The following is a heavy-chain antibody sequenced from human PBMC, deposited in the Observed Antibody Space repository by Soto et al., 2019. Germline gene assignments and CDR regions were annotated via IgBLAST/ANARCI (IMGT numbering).Heavy chain of an antibody. CDR3: ARATHYDILTAPFDY. Sequence: QLQLQESGSGLVKPSQTLSLTCAVSGGSISSGGYSWSWIRQPPGKGLEWIGYIYHSGSTYYNPSLKSRVTISVDRSKNQCSLKLSSVTAADTAVYYYARATHYDILTAPFDYWGQGTLVTVSS. V-gene: IGHV4-30-2*01. CDR2: IYHSGST. CDR1: GGSISSGGYS. D-gene: IGHD3-9*01. J-gene: IGHJ4*02.